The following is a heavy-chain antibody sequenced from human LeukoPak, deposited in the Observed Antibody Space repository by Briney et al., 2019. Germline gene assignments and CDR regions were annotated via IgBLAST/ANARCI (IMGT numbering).Heavy chain of an antibody. CDR1: GGTVSRFA. CDR2: FIPILRTP. Sequence: ASVEVSCKTSGGTVSRFALSWMRRAPGQGPEWMGGFIPILRTPKDAQKFQGRVTITTDESTDTLYMELSGLRVEDTAVYYCATPSRGHAFDIWGQGTMVTV. D-gene: IGHD3-10*01. V-gene: IGHV1-69*05. CDR3: ATPSRGHAFDI. J-gene: IGHJ3*02.